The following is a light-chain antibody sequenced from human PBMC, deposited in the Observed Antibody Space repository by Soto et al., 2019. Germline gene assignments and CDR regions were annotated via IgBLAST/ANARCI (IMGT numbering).Light chain of an antibody. V-gene: IGKV3-20*01. J-gene: IGKJ2*01. Sequence: EIVKTQSPGTLSLSPGERATISCRASQVIGSRYLAWYHQKSGQAPRLLIYGASGRATGIPDRFSGSRSGTDFTHTIRRLEPEDFGVYYCQQFDRSIPHTFGQGNKLEIK. CDR1: QVIGSRY. CDR3: QQFDRSIPHT. CDR2: GAS.